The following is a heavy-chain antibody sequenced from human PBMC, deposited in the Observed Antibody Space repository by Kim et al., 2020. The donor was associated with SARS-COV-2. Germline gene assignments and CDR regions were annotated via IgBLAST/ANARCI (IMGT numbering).Heavy chain of an antibody. Sequence: AQKLQGRVTMTTDTSTSTAYMELRSLRSDDTAVYYCARARDFWSGYSLDYWGQGTLVTVSS. J-gene: IGHJ4*02. CDR3: ARARDFWSGYSLDY. V-gene: IGHV1-18*01. D-gene: IGHD3-3*01.